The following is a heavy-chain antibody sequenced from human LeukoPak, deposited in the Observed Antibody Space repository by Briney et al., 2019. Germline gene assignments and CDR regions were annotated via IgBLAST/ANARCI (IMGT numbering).Heavy chain of an antibody. V-gene: IGHV1-69*05. D-gene: IGHD2-15*01. CDR1: GGTFSSYA. CDR3: ASVGYCSGGSCYSVLGVFDY. J-gene: IGHJ4*02. CDR2: IIPIFGTA. Sequence: SVKVSCKASGGTFSSYAISWVRQAPEQGLEWMGRIIPIFGTANYAQKFQGRVTITTDESTSTAYMELSSLRSEDTAVYYCASVGYCSGGSCYSVLGVFDYWGQGTLVTVSS.